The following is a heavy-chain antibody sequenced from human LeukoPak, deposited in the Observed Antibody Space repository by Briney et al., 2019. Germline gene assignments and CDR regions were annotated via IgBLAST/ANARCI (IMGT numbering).Heavy chain of an antibody. Sequence: SETLSLTCTVSGVSISSSNSYWGWIRQPPGKGLEWIGSIYYSGNTYYNASLKSQVSISIDTSKNQFSLRLTSVTAADTAVYYCARAQKELRRRLGRTTTFEYYYYMDVWGKGTTVTISS. CDR3: ARAQKELRRRLGRTTTFEYYYYMDV. CDR2: IYYSGNT. J-gene: IGHJ6*03. D-gene: IGHD2/OR15-2a*01. CDR1: GVSISSSNSY. V-gene: IGHV4-39*01.